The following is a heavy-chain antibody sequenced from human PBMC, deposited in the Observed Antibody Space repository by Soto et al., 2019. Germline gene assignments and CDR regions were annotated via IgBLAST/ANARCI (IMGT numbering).Heavy chain of an antibody. V-gene: IGHV3-30*18. CDR1: GFTFSSYG. CDR3: AKDISMTRYYFDY. D-gene: IGHD5-12*01. J-gene: IGHJ4*02. Sequence: QVQLVESGGGVVQPGRSLRLSCAASGFTFSSYGMHWVRQAPGKGLEWVAVISYDGSNKYYADSVKGRFTISRDNSKNTLYLKMNSLRAEDTAVYYCAKDISMTRYYFDYWGQGTLVTVSS. CDR2: ISYDGSNK.